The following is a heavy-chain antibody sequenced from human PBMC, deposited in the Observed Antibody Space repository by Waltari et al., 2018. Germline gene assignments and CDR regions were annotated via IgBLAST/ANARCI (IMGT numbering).Heavy chain of an antibody. CDR1: GGSITSHY. Sequence: QLQLHESGPGLVKPSETLSLSCTISGGSITSHYWTWIRQPPGKELESIGYIHNTGTTKYNPSLKSRVTISMDTSKNQFSLKLSSVTAADTAMYYCARVPVMTPGGGPFDHWGQGILVTVSS. CDR2: IHNTGTT. D-gene: IGHD3-16*01. J-gene: IGHJ4*02. CDR3: ARVPVMTPGGGPFDH. V-gene: IGHV4-59*11.